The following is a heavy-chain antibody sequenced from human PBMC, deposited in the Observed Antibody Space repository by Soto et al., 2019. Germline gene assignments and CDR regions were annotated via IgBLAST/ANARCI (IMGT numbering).Heavy chain of an antibody. D-gene: IGHD3-9*01. J-gene: IGHJ6*02. V-gene: IGHV4-34*01. CDR2: INHSGST. CDR3: AREDYDILTGYPYYYGMDV. Sequence: SETLSLTCAVYGGSFSGYYWSWIRQPPGKGLEWIGEINHSGSTNYNPSLKSRVTISVDTSKNQFSLKLSSVTAADTAVYYCAREDYDILTGYPYYYGMDVWGQGTTVTVSS. CDR1: GGSFSGYY.